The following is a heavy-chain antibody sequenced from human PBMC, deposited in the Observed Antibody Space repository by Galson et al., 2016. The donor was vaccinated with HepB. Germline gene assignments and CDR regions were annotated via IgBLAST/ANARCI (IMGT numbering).Heavy chain of an antibody. V-gene: IGHV3-30*14. CDR3: SRDFKLGAPDYMDF. D-gene: IGHD1-26*01. J-gene: IGHJ6*03. CDR1: GLTFSDWD. CDR2: ISKTGDTT. Sequence: SLRLSCAASGLTFSDWDFHWVRQAPGKGLDWVAVISKTGDTTFYGDSEKGRFTISRDNSKNTVDLQIHSLRSEDAAVYFCSRDFKLGAPDYMDFWGKGTTVTVS.